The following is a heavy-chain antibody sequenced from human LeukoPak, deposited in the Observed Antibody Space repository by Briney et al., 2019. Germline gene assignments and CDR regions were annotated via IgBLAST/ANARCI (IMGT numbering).Heavy chain of an antibody. D-gene: IGHD5-18*01. J-gene: IGHJ5*02. CDR2: IYWDDDK. CDR3: AHRLQSGYYYGLNWYDP. Sequence: SGPTLLKPTPPLTLTVTFSGFALSTHGGGVGWIRQPPGKALAWLALIYWDDDKPYSPSLKSRLTITKDTSKNQVVLTITNMDPVETAKYYCAHRLQSGYYYGLNWYDPCGQGTLVTVYS. CDR1: GFALSTHGGG. V-gene: IGHV2-5*02.